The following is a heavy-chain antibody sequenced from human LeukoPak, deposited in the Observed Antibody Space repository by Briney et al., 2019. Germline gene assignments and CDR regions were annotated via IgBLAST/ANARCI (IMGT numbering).Heavy chain of an antibody. D-gene: IGHD3-10*01. CDR2: MNPNSGNT. CDR1: GYTFTSYD. V-gene: IGHV1-8*01. CDR3: ARGRRGLLWFRGHRGFDP. J-gene: IGHJ5*02. Sequence: ASVKVSCKASGYTFTSYDINWVRQATGQGLEWMGWMNPNSGNTGYAQKFQGRVTMTRNTSISTAYMELSSLRSEDTAVYYCARGRRGLLWFRGHRGFDPWGQGTLVTVSS.